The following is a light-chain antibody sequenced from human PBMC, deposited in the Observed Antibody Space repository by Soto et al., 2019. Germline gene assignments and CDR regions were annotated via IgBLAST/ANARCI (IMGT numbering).Light chain of an antibody. J-gene: IGKJ1*01. CDR2: DAS. CDR1: QSVSSN. Sequence: EIVLTQSPGTLSLSPGERGALSCRASQSVSSNYVAWYQQKPGQAPRLLMYDASTRATGIPARFSGSGSGTEFTLTISSLQSEDFAVYYCQQYNNWPPWTFGQGTKWISN. CDR3: QQYNNWPPWT. V-gene: IGKV3-15*01.